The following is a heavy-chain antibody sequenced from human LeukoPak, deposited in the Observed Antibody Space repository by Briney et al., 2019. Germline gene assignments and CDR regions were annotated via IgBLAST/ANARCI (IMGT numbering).Heavy chain of an antibody. CDR3: ARDLNFGETDY. CDR2: INPSGGST. V-gene: IGHV1-46*01. CDR1: GYTFTSYY. J-gene: IGHJ4*02. Sequence: ASVKVSCRASGYTFTSYYMHWVRQAPGQGLEWMGIINPSGGSTSYAQKFQGRVTMTRDTSTSTVYMELSSLRSDDTAVYYCARDLNFGETDYWGQGTLVTVSS. D-gene: IGHD3-10*01.